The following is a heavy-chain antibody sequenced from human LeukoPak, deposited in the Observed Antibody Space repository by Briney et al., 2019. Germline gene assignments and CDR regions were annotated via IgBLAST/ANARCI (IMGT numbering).Heavy chain of an antibody. J-gene: IGHJ4*02. CDR1: GFTFSSYW. D-gene: IGHD6-13*01. CDR2: ISSSSSTI. Sequence: GGSLRLSCAASGFTFSSYWMHWVRQAPGKGLEWVSYISSSSSTIYYADSVKGRFTISRDNSKNTLYLQMNSLRAEDTAVYYCAKAKGIAAAGTPGTFDYWGQGTLVTVSS. V-gene: IGHV3-48*01. CDR3: AKAKGIAAAGTPGTFDY.